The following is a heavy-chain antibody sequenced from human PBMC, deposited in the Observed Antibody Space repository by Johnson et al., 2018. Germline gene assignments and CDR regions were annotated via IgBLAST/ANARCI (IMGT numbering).Heavy chain of an antibody. J-gene: IGHJ3*02. V-gene: IGHV1-69*12. Sequence: QVQLVESGAEVKKPGSSVKVSCKASGGTFSSYALNWVRQAPGQGLEWMGGIIPMFDTTKYAKKFQGRVTFTADESSTTAYMELSGLTSEDTAIYYCARDGQAFD. CDR3: ARDGQAFD. CDR2: IIPMFDTT. CDR1: GGTFSSYA.